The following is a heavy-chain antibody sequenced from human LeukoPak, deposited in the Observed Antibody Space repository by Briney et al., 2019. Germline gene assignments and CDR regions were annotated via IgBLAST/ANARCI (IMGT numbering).Heavy chain of an antibody. V-gene: IGHV3-30-3*01. CDR1: GFTFSSYA. Sequence: GGSLRLSCAASGFTFSSYAMHWVRQAPGKGLEWVAVISYDGSNKYYADSVKGRFTISRDNSKNTLYLQMSSLRAEDTAVYYCARDEEWLATYDYWGQGTLVTVSS. CDR2: ISYDGSNK. CDR3: ARDEEWLATYDY. D-gene: IGHD6-19*01. J-gene: IGHJ4*02.